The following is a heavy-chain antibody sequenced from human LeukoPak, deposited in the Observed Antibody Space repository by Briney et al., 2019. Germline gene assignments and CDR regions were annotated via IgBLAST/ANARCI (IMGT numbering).Heavy chain of an antibody. V-gene: IGHV3-23*01. D-gene: IGHD3-3*01. J-gene: IGHJ4*02. Sequence: GGFLRLSCAASGFTFSSYAMSWVRQAPGKGLEWVSAISGSGGSTYYADSVKGRFTISRDNSKNTLYLQMNSLRAEDTAVYYCAKKITITRTPFDYWGQGTLVTVSS. CDR2: ISGSGGST. CDR3: AKKITITRTPFDY. CDR1: GFTFSSYA.